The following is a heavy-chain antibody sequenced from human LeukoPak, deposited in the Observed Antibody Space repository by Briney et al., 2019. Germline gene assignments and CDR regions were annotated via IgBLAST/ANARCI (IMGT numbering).Heavy chain of an antibody. CDR3: ASGLYGSGSYFPFDY. J-gene: IGHJ4*02. CDR2: INPNSGGT. Sequence: ASVKVSCKASGYTLTSYYMHWVRQAPGQGLEWMGWINPNSGGTNYAQKFQGRVTMTRDTSISTAYMELSRLRSDDTAVYYCASGLYGSGSYFPFDYWGQGTLVTVSS. V-gene: IGHV1-2*02. D-gene: IGHD3-10*01. CDR1: GYTLTSYY.